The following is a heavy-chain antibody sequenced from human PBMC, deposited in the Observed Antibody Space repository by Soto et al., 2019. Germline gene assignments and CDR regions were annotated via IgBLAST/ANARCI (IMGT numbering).Heavy chain of an antibody. Sequence: SLRLSCAASAFTFSSYSMNWVRQAPGKGLEWVSSISSSSSYIYYADSVKGRFTISRDNAKNSLYLQMNSLRAEDTAVYYCARDPGGSGRSQPSDLWGEGTLVTVSS. V-gene: IGHV3-21*01. J-gene: IGHJ5*02. CDR2: ISSSSSYI. CDR1: AFTFSSYS. D-gene: IGHD3-10*01. CDR3: ARDPGGSGRSQPSDL.